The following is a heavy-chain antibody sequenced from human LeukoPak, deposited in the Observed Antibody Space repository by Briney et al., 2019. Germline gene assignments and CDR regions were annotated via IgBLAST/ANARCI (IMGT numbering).Heavy chain of an antibody. D-gene: IGHD3-16*01. J-gene: IGHJ6*02. Sequence: SETLSLTCTVSDDSISSYYWSWIRQPPGKGLEWIGYIYYSGSTDYNPSLKSRVTMSVDTSKNQLSLKLSSVSAADTAVYFCARSKGAHYYYGMDVWGQGTTVTVSS. V-gene: IGHV4-59*01. CDR1: DDSISSYY. CDR2: IYYSGST. CDR3: ARSKGAHYYYGMDV.